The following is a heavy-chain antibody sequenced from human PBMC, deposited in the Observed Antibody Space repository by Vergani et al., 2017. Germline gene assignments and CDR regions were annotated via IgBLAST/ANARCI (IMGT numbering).Heavy chain of an antibody. D-gene: IGHD4-17*01. J-gene: IGHJ4*02. V-gene: IGHV4-59*01. CDR2: IYYSGST. CDR1: GGSISSYY. Sequence: QVQLPESGPGLVKPSETLSLTCTVSGGSISSYYWSWIRQPPGKGLEWIGYIYYSGSTNYNPSLKSRVTISVDTSKNQFSLKLSSVTAADTAVYYCARASYGDYVFDYWGQGTLVTVSS. CDR3: ARASYGDYVFDY.